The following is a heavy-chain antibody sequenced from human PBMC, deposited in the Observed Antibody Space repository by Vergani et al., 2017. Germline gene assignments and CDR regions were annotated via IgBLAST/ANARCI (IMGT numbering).Heavy chain of an antibody. D-gene: IGHD3-10*01. CDR1: GGAVNSGSNF. J-gene: IGHJ4*02. V-gene: IGHV4-61*02. CDR3: ARAGRGFDY. CDR2: TSTDGST. Sequence: QVQLQESGPGLVKPSQTLSLTCSVSGGAVNSGSNFWTWIRQPAGKGLEWIGRTSTDGSTNYNPSLKSRVTISVDTSKNQFSLKLSSVTAADTAVYYCARAGRGFDYWGQGTLVTVSS.